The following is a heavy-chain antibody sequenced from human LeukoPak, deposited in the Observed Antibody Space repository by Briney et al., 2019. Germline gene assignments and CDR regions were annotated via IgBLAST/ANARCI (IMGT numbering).Heavy chain of an antibody. V-gene: IGHV4-59*01. CDR1: GGSISSYY. CDR3: ARQSISGSSLSYFDY. Sequence: SETLSLTCTVSGGSISSYYWSWIRPPPGKGLERIGNIYDSGSTNYNPSLKSRVTISVDTSKNQCSLKLSSVTAADTAVYYCARQSISGSSLSYFDYWGQGTLVNVSS. D-gene: IGHD3-22*01. CDR2: IYDSGST. J-gene: IGHJ4*02.